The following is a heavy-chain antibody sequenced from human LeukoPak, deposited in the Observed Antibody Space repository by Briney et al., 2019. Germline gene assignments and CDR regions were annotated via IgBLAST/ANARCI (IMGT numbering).Heavy chain of an antibody. J-gene: IGHJ4*02. D-gene: IGHD4-23*01. CDR2: IHPNSSGT. Sequence: GPSVKVSCKASGYTFTGYYMHWVRQAPGQGLEWMGWIHPNSSGTHYAQKFQGRVTMTRDTAISTAYMELSRLRSDDTAVYYCARTATVVTSGSHFGYWGQGTLVTVSS. V-gene: IGHV1-2*02. CDR3: ARTATVVTSGSHFGY. CDR1: GYTFTGYY.